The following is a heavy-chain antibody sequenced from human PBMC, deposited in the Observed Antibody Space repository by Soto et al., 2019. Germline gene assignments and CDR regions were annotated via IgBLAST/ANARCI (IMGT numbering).Heavy chain of an antibody. CDR2: INPNSGGT. Sequence: ASVKVSCKASGYTFTGYYMHWVRQAPGQGLEWMGWINPNSGGTNYAQKFQGWVTMTRDTSISTAYMELSRLRSDDTAVYYCARSVAAAAYYYYGMDVWGQGTTVTV. CDR1: GYTFTGYY. V-gene: IGHV1-2*04. D-gene: IGHD6-13*01. CDR3: ARSVAAAAYYYYGMDV. J-gene: IGHJ6*02.